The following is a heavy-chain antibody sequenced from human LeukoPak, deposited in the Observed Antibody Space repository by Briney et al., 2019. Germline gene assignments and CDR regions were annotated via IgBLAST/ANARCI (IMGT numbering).Heavy chain of an antibody. D-gene: IGHD6-19*01. Sequence: SQTLSLTCTVSGGSISSGSYYWSWIRQPAGKGLEWIGRFHTSGSTDYNPSLKSRVSISVDTSKNHFSLKLSSVTAADTAVYYCARGAVSDFDYWGQGTLVTVSS. CDR3: ARGAVSDFDY. CDR1: GGSISSGSYY. CDR2: FHTSGST. V-gene: IGHV4-61*02. J-gene: IGHJ4*02.